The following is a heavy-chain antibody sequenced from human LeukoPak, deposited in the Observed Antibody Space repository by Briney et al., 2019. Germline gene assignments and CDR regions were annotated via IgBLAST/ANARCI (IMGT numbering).Heavy chain of an antibody. CDR1: GFTFSSYS. Sequence: GVLRLSCAVSGFTFSSYSMNWVRQAPGKGLEWVSYISSSGSTKYYADSVKGRFTISRDNAKNSLYLQMNSLRGEDTAVYYCASGAAVGTSRFDFWGQGTLVTVSS. V-gene: IGHV3-48*01. CDR3: ASGAAVGTSRFDF. J-gene: IGHJ4*02. D-gene: IGHD6-13*01. CDR2: ISSSGSTK.